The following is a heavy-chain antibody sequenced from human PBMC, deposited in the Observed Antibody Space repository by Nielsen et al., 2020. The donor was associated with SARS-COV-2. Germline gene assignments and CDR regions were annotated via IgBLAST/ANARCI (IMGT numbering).Heavy chain of an antibody. CDR3: AKSLLRYYYYGMDV. D-gene: IGHD2-15*01. V-gene: IGHV3-23*01. CDR2: ISGSGGST. CDR1: GFTFSSYA. J-gene: IGHJ6*02. Sequence: GGSLRLSCAASGFTFSSYAMSWVRQAPGKGLEWVSAISGSGGSTYYADSVKGRFTISRDNSKNTLYLQMNSLGAEDTAVYYCAKSLLRYYYYGMDVWGQGTTVTVSS.